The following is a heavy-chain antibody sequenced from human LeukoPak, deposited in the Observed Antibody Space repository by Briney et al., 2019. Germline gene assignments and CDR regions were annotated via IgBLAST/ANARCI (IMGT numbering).Heavy chain of an antibody. J-gene: IGHJ4*02. CDR3: AKERPDIC. D-gene: IGHD3-9*01. CDR2: ISASGGTT. CDR1: RFTFSSYA. V-gene: IGHV3-23*01. Sequence: AGSLRLSSAASRFTFSSYAMGWVRHAPGQGLKWVSTISASGGTTYYADSMKGRFTISRDFSQSTLYLQMTSLTAEDTDVYYCAKERPDICWGQGTLVTVSS.